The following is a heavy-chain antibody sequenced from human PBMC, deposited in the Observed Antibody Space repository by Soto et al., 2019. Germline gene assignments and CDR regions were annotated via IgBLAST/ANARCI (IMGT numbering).Heavy chain of an antibody. D-gene: IGHD3-10*01. CDR1: GFTFDDYA. CDR2: ISWSSGSI. CDR3: AKDSLWFGEFPFLGYFDY. V-gene: IGHV3-9*01. Sequence: GGSLRLSCAASGFTFDDYAMHWVRQAPGKGLEWVSGISWSSGSIGYADSVKGRFTISRDNAKNSLYLQMNSLRAEDTALYYCAKDSLWFGEFPFLGYFDYWGQGTLVTVSS. J-gene: IGHJ4*02.